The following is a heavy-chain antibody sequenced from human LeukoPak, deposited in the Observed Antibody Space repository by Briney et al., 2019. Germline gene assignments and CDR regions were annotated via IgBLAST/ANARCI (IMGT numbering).Heavy chain of an antibody. CDR2: INPNDGDT. Sequence: ASVTVSCKASGYTFTYYYMHWVRQAPGQGFEWMGWINPNDGDTNYAQKSQGRVTMTRDTSISTAHMEVSRLRSDDTAVYYCARANFLYCSSSTCLFDYWGQGTLVTVSS. V-gene: IGHV1-2*02. D-gene: IGHD2-2*01. J-gene: IGHJ4*02. CDR3: ARANFLYCSSSTCLFDY. CDR1: GYTFTYYY.